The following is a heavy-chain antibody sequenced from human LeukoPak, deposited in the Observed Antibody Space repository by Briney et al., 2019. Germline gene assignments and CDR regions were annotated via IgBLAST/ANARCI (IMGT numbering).Heavy chain of an antibody. Sequence: ASVKVSCKASGYTFTGYYMHWVRQAPGQGLEWMGWMNPNSGNTGYAQKFQGRVTMTRNTSISTAYMELSSLRSEDTAVYYCASNYFPLDYYYGMDVWGQGTTVTVSS. J-gene: IGHJ6*02. D-gene: IGHD2/OR15-2a*01. CDR2: MNPNSGNT. CDR3: ASNYFPLDYYYGMDV. V-gene: IGHV1-8*02. CDR1: GYTFTGYY.